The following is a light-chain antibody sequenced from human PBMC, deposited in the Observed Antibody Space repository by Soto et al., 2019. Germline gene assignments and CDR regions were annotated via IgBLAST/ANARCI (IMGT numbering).Light chain of an antibody. V-gene: IGLV7-43*01. Sequence: QAVVTQEPSLTVSHGGTVTLTCSSITGAITKVFSPNWLQQRPGQPPRALIYSINKTHSCTPARFSGSLLGGKAALTLSGVQPEDEAVYYSLLWYGGDYFSGPGTKV. J-gene: IGLJ1*01. CDR3: LLWYGGDYF. CDR1: TGAITKVFS. CDR2: SIN.